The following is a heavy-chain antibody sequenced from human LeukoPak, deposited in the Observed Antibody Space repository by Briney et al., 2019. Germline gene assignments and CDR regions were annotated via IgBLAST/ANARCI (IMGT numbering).Heavy chain of an antibody. CDR2: ISAYNGNT. V-gene: IGHV1-18*01. J-gene: IGHJ1*01. CDR1: GYTFTSYG. CDR3: ARVFSSSWYPHPAEYFQH. Sequence: ASVKVSCKASGYTFTSYGISWVRQAPGQGLEWMGWISAYNGNTNYAQKLQGRVTMTTDTSTSTAYMELRSLRSDDTAVYYCARVFSSSWYPHPAEYFQHWGQGTLVTVSS. D-gene: IGHD6-13*01.